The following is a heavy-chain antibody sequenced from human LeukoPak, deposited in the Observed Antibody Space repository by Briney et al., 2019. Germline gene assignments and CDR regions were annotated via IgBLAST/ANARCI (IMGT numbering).Heavy chain of an antibody. CDR1: GGTFSSYV. D-gene: IGHD3-10*01. J-gene: IGHJ6*02. V-gene: IGHV1-69*04. CDR2: FILFLGMP. Sequence: SVKVSCKASGGTFSSYVISWVGQAPGQGLEWLGRFILFLGMPNPAQKFQGRVTITADKSTSTAYMELSSLRSEDTAVYYCARDRGVRLLWFGELMWDYYYYGMDVWGQGTTVTVSS. CDR3: ARDRGVRLLWFGELMWDYYYYGMDV.